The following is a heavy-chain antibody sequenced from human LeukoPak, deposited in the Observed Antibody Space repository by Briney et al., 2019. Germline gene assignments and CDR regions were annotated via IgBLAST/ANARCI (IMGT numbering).Heavy chain of an antibody. Sequence: SETLSLTCTVSGYSISSGYYWSWIRPPPGKGLEWIGEINHSGSTNYNPSLKSRVTISVDTSKNQFSLKLSSVTAADTAVYYCARMGYYYYYYMDVWGKGTTVTVSS. V-gene: IGHV4-38-2*02. CDR3: ARMGYYYYYYMDV. CDR2: INHSGST. CDR1: GYSISSGYY. D-gene: IGHD3-16*01. J-gene: IGHJ6*03.